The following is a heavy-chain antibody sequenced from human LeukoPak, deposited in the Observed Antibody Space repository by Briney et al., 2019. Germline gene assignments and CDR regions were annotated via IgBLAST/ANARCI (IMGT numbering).Heavy chain of an antibody. CDR3: AKDLTPPSGVTTDDY. Sequence: SGGSLRLSGAASGFPFSSFSMTWVRQAPGKGLEWVSFISSSSSDIYYADSVKGRITISRDNSKNTLYLQMNSLRAEDTAVYYCAKDLTPPSGVTTDDYWGQGTLVTVSS. CDR2: ISSSSSDI. V-gene: IGHV3-21*04. D-gene: IGHD4-17*01. J-gene: IGHJ4*02. CDR1: GFPFSSFS.